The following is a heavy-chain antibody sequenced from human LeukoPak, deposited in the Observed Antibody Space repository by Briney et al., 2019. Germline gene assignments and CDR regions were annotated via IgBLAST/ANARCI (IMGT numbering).Heavy chain of an antibody. J-gene: IGHJ4*02. V-gene: IGHV4-30-2*01. Sequence: PSETLSLTCDVSGGFISSGAYSWIWIRQPPGKGLEWIGYVYHSGNTYYNPSLKSRVTVSVDRSKNQFSLKLTSVTAADTAVYYCARVSGDYYDNSGYIDYWGQGTLVTVSS. CDR1: GGFISSGAYS. CDR2: VYHSGNT. CDR3: ARVSGDYYDNSGYIDY. D-gene: IGHD3-22*01.